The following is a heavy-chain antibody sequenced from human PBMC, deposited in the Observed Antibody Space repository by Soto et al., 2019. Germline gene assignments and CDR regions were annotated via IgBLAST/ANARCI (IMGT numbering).Heavy chain of an antibody. CDR1: GFTFSSYA. CDR3: ARVPSYCSGGSCYRKAYYYYGMDV. D-gene: IGHD2-15*01. CDR2: ISYDGSNK. V-gene: IGHV3-30-3*01. J-gene: IGHJ6*02. Sequence: GGSLRLSCAASGFTFSSYAMHWVRQAPGKGLEWVAVISYDGSNKYYADSVKGRFTISRDNSKNTLYLQMNSLRAEDTAVYYCARVPSYCSGGSCYRKAYYYYGMDVWGQGTTVTVSS.